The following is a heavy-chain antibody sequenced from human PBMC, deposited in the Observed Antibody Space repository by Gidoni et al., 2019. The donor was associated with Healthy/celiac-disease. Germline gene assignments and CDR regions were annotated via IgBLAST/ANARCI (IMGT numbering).Heavy chain of an antibody. CDR3: ARSGYYYDSSGYYSRVGAFDI. J-gene: IGHJ3*02. CDR2: ISYDGSNK. V-gene: IGHV3-30-3*01. D-gene: IGHD3-22*01. Sequence: QVQLVEAGGGVVQPGRSLRLSCAASGFPFRSYAMHWVRQAPGKGLEWVAVISYDGSNKYYADSVKGRFTIARDNSKNTLYLQMNSLRAEDTAVYYCARSGYYYDSSGYYSRVGAFDIWGQGTMVTVSS. CDR1: GFPFRSYA.